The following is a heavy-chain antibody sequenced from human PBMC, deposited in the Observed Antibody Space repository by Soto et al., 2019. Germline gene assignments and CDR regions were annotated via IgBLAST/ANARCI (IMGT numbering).Heavy chain of an antibody. J-gene: IGHJ4*02. D-gene: IGHD2-15*01. CDR3: AKDIVVVVAAHTFDY. V-gene: IGHV3-21*01. CDR2: ISTWSSYS. Sequence: GGSLRLSCTASGFTFSSYNMNWVRQAPGKGLEWVSYISTWSSYSFYADSVKGRFTISRDNSENSLYLQLDSLRDEDTAVYYCAKDIVVVVAAHTFDYWGQGTLVTVSS. CDR1: GFTFSSYN.